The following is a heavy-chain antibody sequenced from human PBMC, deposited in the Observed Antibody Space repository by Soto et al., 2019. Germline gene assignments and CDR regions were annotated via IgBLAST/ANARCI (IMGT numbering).Heavy chain of an antibody. V-gene: IGHV1-69*06. CDR1: GGTFSSYA. Sequence: SVKVSCKASGGTFSSYAISWVRQAPGQGLEWMGGIIPIVGTANYAQRFQGRVTITADKPTSTAYMELSSLRSEDTAVYYCARGISYDSPLGPWGQRPLVTVAS. CDR2: IIPIVGTA. J-gene: IGHJ5*02. CDR3: ARGISYDSPLGP. D-gene: IGHD3-22*01.